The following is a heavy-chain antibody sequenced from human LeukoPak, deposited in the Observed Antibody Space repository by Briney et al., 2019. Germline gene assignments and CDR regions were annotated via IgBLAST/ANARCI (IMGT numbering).Heavy chain of an antibody. CDR2: IYYSGST. CDR1: GGSISSYY. D-gene: IGHD1-14*01. CDR3: ARHNRDSSTDWFDP. V-gene: IGHV4-59*08. Sequence: SETLSLTCTVSGGSISSYYWSWIRQPPGKGLEWIGYIYYSGSTNYNPSLKSRVTISVDTSKNQFSLKLSSATAADTAVYYCARHNRDSSTDWFDPWGQGTLVTVSS. J-gene: IGHJ5*02.